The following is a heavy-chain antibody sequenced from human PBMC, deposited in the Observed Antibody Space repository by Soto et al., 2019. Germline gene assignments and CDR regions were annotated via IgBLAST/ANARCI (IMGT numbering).Heavy chain of an antibody. D-gene: IGHD4-17*01. Sequence: SETLSLTCTVSGCSISSYDRSWIRQPPGKGLEWIGYIYYSGSTNYNPSLKSRVTISVDTSKNQFSLKLSSVTAADTAVYYCTMLPWAVYGGIFDPWGQGTLVTVSS. V-gene: IGHV4-59*01. CDR1: GCSISSYD. J-gene: IGHJ5*02. CDR3: TMLPWAVYGGIFDP. CDR2: IYYSGST.